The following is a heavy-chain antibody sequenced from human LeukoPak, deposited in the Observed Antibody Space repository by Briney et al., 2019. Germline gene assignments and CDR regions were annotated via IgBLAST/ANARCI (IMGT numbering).Heavy chain of an antibody. J-gene: IGHJ5*02. D-gene: IGHD6-19*01. V-gene: IGHV4-4*07. CDR3: AREYSSGWYGSVGPFDP. CDR1: GGSISSYY. Sequence: SETLSLTCTVSGGSISSYYWSWIRQPAGKGLEWIGRIYTSGSTNYNPSLKSRVTMSVDTSKNQFSLKLSSVTAADTAVYYCAREYSSGWYGSVGPFDPWGQGTLVTASS. CDR2: IYTSGST.